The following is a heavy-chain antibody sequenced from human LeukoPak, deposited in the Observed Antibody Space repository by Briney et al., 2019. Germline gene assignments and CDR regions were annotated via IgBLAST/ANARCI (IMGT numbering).Heavy chain of an antibody. CDR2: IKQDGGET. Sequence: QPGGSLRLSCAASGFPFSSYWMAWVRQAPGKGLEWVASIKQDGGETFYVDSVKGRFTISRDNAKNSLYLQMNSLRAEDTAVYYCARPHSSGYYYEPRADYWGQGTLVTVSS. V-gene: IGHV3-7*01. CDR3: ARPHSSGYYYEPRADY. D-gene: IGHD3-22*01. CDR1: GFPFSSYW. J-gene: IGHJ4*02.